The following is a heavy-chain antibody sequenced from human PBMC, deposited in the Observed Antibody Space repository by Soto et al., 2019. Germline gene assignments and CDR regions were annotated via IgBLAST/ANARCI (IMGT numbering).Heavy chain of an antibody. J-gene: IGHJ1*01. CDR1: GFSLSSSGVG. CDR2: IYWDDTK. D-gene: IGHD3-22*01. Sequence: QITLKESGPTLVKPTQTLTLTCTFSGFSLSSSGVGVGWIRQPPGKALEWVALIYWDDTKRYSPSLKSGLTITKDTSKNQVVLTMTNMDPVDTATYYCAHIRVTMIVGAGYFQHWGQGTLVTLSS. V-gene: IGHV2-5*02. CDR3: AHIRVTMIVGAGYFQH.